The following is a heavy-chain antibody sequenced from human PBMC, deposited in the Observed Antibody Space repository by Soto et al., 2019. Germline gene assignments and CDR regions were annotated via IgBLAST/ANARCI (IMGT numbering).Heavy chain of an antibody. J-gene: IGHJ4*02. CDR2: IYYTGGSP. Sequence: SETLSLTCTVSGGSIWTYYWSWIRQPPGKGLEWIGYIYYTGGSPNYNPSLKSRVTISVDTSKNQFSLKLSSVTAADTAVYYCARSVYSSGWDPTFDYWGQGTLVTVSS. CDR3: ARSVYSSGWDPTFDY. D-gene: IGHD6-19*01. V-gene: IGHV4-59*01. CDR1: GGSIWTYY.